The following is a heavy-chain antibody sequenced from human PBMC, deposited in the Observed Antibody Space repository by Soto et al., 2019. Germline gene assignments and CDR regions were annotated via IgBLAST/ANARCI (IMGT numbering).Heavy chain of an antibody. CDR2: ISAYNGNT. CDR1: GDTFTSYG. CDR3: ARDLGHPDYFDY. V-gene: IGHV1-18*01. J-gene: IGHJ4*02. Sequence: GVSLKVCCKASGDTFTSYGISWVRQAPGQGLEWMGWISAYNGNTNYVQKLQGRVTMTTDTSTSTAYMELRSLRSDDTAVYYCARDLGHPDYFDYWGQGTLVTVSS.